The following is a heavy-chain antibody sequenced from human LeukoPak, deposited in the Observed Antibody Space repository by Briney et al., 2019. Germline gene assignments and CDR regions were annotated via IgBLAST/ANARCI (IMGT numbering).Heavy chain of an antibody. Sequence: SEALSHTCLVTLGSLSGFFWSWMRQPPSKERAWIGYIHPTGSSKYSPSLKSRVSISVDTSMNQSYLKLSSVTAADTAVYYCARYYCPNDRCSHFDYWGQGTLVTVSS. V-gene: IGHV4-4*08. D-gene: IGHD2-8*01. CDR3: ARYYCPNDRCSHFDY. J-gene: IGHJ4*02. CDR2: IHPTGSS. CDR1: LGSLSGFF.